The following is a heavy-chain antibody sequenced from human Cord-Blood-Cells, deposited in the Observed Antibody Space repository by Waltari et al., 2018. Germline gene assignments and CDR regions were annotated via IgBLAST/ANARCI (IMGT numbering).Heavy chain of an antibody. CDR3: ARGITGITADY. D-gene: IGHD1-20*01. J-gene: IGHJ4*02. CDR2: IYHSGST. V-gene: IGHV4-38-2*02. Sequence: QVQLQESGPGLVKPSETLSLTCTVSGYSISRGYYWGWIRQPPGKGLEWIGSIYHSGSTYYNPSLKSRVTISVDTSKNQFSLKLSSVTAADTAVYYCARGITGITADYWGQGTLVTVSS. CDR1: GYSISRGYY.